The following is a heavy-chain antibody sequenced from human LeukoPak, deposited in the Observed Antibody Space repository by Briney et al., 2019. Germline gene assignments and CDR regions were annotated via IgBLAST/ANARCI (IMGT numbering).Heavy chain of an antibody. V-gene: IGHV4-34*01. D-gene: IGHD2-8*02. CDR3: ARGWGVLAIDY. Sequence: SETLSLTCAVYGGSFSGYYWSWIRQPPGKGLEGIGEINHSGSTNYNPSLKSRVTISVDTSKNQFSLKLSSVTAADTAVYYCARGWGVLAIDYWGQGTLVTVSS. CDR2: INHSGST. CDR1: GGSFSGYY. J-gene: IGHJ4*02.